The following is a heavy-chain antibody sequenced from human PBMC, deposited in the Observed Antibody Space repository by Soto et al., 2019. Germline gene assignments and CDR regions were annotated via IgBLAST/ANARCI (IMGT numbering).Heavy chain of an antibody. J-gene: IGHJ5*02. CDR2: IYYSWST. CDR1: GGSISSGDYY. D-gene: IGHD2-2*01. V-gene: IGHV4-30-4*01. Sequence: SETLSLTCTVSGGSISSGDYYWSWIRQPPWKGLDCIGYIYYSWSTYYNPSLKSRVTISVDTSKNQFSLKLSSVTAADTAVYYCATKGGYQLLPFDPWGQGTLVTVSS. CDR3: ATKGGYQLLPFDP.